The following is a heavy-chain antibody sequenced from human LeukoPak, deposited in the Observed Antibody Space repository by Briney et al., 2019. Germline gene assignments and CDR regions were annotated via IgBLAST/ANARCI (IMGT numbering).Heavy chain of an antibody. CDR2: ISYDGSNK. J-gene: IGHJ4*02. CDR1: GFTFSSYA. Sequence: GRSLRLSCTASGFTFSSYAMHWVRQAPGKGLEWVAVISYDGSNKYYADSVKGRFTISRDNSKNTLYLQMNSLRAEDTAVYYCASEGYSYGGQYNDHWGQGTLVTVSS. V-gene: IGHV3-30*04. CDR3: ASEGYSYGGQYNDH. D-gene: IGHD5-18*01.